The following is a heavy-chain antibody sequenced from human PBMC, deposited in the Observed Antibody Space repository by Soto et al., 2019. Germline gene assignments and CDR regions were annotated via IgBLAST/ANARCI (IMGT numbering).Heavy chain of an antibody. J-gene: IGHJ4*02. CDR2: IGASGDIT. CDR3: AKDDFTDRGDDYFDY. V-gene: IGHV3-23*01. CDR1: GFSFTNFA. D-gene: IGHD2-21*02. Sequence: HPGGSLRLSCAASGFSFTNFAMSWVRQAPGKGLEWVAGIGASGDITWYADSVKGRLSISRDNSKNTLYLQLNSLRFEDTAVYYCAKDDFTDRGDDYFDYWGPGTPVTVSS.